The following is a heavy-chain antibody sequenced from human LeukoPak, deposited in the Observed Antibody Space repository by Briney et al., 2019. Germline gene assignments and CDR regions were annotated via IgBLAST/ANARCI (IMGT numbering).Heavy chain of an antibody. CDR1: GGSISSSNW. V-gene: IGHV4-4*02. CDR2: IYHSGST. CDR3: ARDPDIAVAGT. D-gene: IGHD6-19*01. J-gene: IGHJ4*02. Sequence: SGTLSLTCAVSGGSISSSNWWSWVRQPPGKGLEWIGEIYHSGSTNYNPSLKRRVTISVDKSKNQFSLKLSSVTAADTAVYYCARDPDIAVAGTWGQGTLVTVSS.